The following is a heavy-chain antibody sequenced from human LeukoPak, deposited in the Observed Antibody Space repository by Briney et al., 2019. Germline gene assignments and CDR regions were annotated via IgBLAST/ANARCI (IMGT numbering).Heavy chain of an antibody. J-gene: IGHJ6*03. V-gene: IGHV3-21*01. CDR1: GFTFSSYS. CDR3: ANYGSGSYYYMDV. Sequence: GGSLRLSCAASGFTFSSYSMNWVRQAPGKGLEWVSSISGSSSYIYYADSVKGRFTISRDNAKNSLYLQMNSLRAEDTAVYYCANYGSGSYYYMDVWGKGTTVTISS. D-gene: IGHD3-10*01. CDR2: ISGSSSYI.